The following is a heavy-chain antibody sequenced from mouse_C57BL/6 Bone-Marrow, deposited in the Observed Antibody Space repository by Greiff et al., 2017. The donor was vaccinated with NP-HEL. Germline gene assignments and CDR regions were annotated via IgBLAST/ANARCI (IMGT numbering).Heavy chain of an antibody. CDR3: ARGPTMITHFDY. Sequence: EVKLVESGGGLVKPGGSLKLSCAASGFTFSSYAMSWVHQTPEKRLEWVATISDGGSYTYYPDNVKGRFTISRDNAKNNLYLQMSHLKSEDTAMYYCARGPTMITHFDYWGQGTTLTVSS. V-gene: IGHV5-4*03. D-gene: IGHD2-4*01. CDR1: GFTFSSYA. J-gene: IGHJ2*01. CDR2: ISDGGSYT.